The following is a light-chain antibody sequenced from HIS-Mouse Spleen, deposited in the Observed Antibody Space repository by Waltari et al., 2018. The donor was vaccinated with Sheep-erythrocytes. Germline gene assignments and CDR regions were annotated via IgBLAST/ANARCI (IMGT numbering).Light chain of an antibody. Sequence: QSALTQPRAVSGSPGQSVTISCTGTSSDVGGYNYVSWYQQHQGKAPKLMIYDVSKRPSGVPGRFSGSKSGHTASLTISGLQAEDEADYYCCSYAGSYNHVFATGTKVTVL. V-gene: IGLV2-11*01. CDR2: DVS. J-gene: IGLJ1*01. CDR1: SSDVGGYNY. CDR3: CSYAGSYNHV.